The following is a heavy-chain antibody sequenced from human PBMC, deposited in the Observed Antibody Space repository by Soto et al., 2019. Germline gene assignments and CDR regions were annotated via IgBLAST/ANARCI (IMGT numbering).Heavy chain of an antibody. V-gene: IGHV4-30-2*01. CDR3: ARRTGKWLDFDY. CDR2: IYHSGST. CDR1: CGSISSGGYS. J-gene: IGHJ4*02. Sequence: PSETLSLTCAVSCGSISSGGYSWSWIRQPPGKGLEWIGYIYHSGSTYYNPSLKSRVTISVDRSKNQFSLKLSSVTAADTAVYYCARRTGKWLDFDYWGQGTLVTAPQ. D-gene: IGHD3-22*01.